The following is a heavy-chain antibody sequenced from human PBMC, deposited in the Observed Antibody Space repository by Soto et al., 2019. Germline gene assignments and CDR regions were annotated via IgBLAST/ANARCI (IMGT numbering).Heavy chain of an antibody. D-gene: IGHD3-3*01. J-gene: IGHJ6*03. CDR1: GFTFSSYW. V-gene: IGHV3-74*01. CDR2: INSDGSST. CDR3: ARGPAYYDFWSGYHYYYYMDV. Sequence: HPGGSLRLSCAASGFTFSSYWMHWVRQAPGKGLVWVSRINSDGSSTGYADSVKGRFTISRDNAKNTLYLQMNSLRAEDTAVYYCARGPAYYDFWSGYHYYYYMDVWGKGTTVTVSS.